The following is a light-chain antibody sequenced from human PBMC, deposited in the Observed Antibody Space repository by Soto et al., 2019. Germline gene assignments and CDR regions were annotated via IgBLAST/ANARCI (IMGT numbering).Light chain of an antibody. CDR1: SSDVGGYNY. Sequence: LTQPPSASGSPGQSVTISCTGTSSDVGGYNYVSWYQQRPGKAPTLMIYEVNKRPSGVPDRFSGSKSGNTASLTVSGLQAEDEADYYCSSFAASNINVFGTGTKVTVL. J-gene: IGLJ1*01. V-gene: IGLV2-8*01. CDR3: SSFAASNINV. CDR2: EVN.